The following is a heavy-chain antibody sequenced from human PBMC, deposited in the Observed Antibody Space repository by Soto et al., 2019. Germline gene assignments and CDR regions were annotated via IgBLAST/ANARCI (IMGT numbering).Heavy chain of an antibody. V-gene: IGHV3-23*01. Sequence: PGGSLALSCSASGFRFRGYSMSWVRKAPGKGLEWVSAIRVSGGTTLYADSVRVRFTIARDNSKNTLYVQMNSLRPDDTAFYYCAKGDYGDYSVDYWGQGTLVTVSS. J-gene: IGHJ4*02. CDR2: IRVSGGTT. CDR3: AKGDYGDYSVDY. CDR1: GFRFRGYS. D-gene: IGHD4-17*01.